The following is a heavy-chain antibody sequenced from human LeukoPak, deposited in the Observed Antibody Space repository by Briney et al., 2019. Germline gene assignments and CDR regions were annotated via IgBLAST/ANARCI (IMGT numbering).Heavy chain of an antibody. D-gene: IGHD2-8*01. Sequence: GRSLRLSCAASGFTFSAYGMHWVRQAPGKGLEWVAVISFDGSSKDYAESVRGRFTVSRDNSKNTLYLQMNSLRAEDTAVYFCARVLGCTNGVCHDAFDIWGQGTVVTVSS. CDR2: ISFDGSSK. V-gene: IGHV3-30*03. CDR1: GFTFSAYG. CDR3: ARVLGCTNGVCHDAFDI. J-gene: IGHJ3*02.